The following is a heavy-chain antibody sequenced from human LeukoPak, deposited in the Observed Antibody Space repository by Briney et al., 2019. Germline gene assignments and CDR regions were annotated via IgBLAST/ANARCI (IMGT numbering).Heavy chain of an antibody. Sequence: PSETLSLTCTVSGGSISSYYWGWIRQPPGKGLEWIGSIYYSGSTYYNPSLKSRVTISVDTSKNQFSLKLSSVTAADTAVYYCARDKYYYGSGSPRYWGQGTLVTVSS. CDR1: GGSISSYY. V-gene: IGHV4-39*07. CDR2: IYYSGST. CDR3: ARDKYYYGSGSPRY. J-gene: IGHJ4*02. D-gene: IGHD3-10*01.